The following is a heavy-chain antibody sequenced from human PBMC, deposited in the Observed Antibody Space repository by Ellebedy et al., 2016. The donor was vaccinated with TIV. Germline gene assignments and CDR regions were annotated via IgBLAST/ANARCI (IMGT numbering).Heavy chain of an antibody. CDR3: ARDPATDGSGWYYFDF. D-gene: IGHD6-19*01. CDR1: GFTFSSHW. CDR2: IKEEGGEK. J-gene: IGHJ4*02. Sequence: GGSLRLXXAASGFTFSSHWMSWVRQAPGKGLEWVAYIKEEGGEKYYLDSVKGRFTVSRDNAKNSLYLQMNSLRAEDTAVYYCARDPATDGSGWYYFDFWGQGILVTVST. V-gene: IGHV3-7*01.